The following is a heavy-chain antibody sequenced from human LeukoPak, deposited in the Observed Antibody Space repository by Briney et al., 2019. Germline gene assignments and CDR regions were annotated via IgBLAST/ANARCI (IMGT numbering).Heavy chain of an antibody. J-gene: IGHJ6*03. V-gene: IGHV3-23*01. D-gene: IGHD4-11*01. Sequence: GGSLRLSCAASGFTFSSHGMCWVRQAPGRGLEWVSSISIGGDTTYSDSVKGRFTISRDNAKNSLYLQMNSLRAEDTAVYYCARDHYIAVYYYYMDVWGKGTTVTVSS. CDR2: ISIGGDTT. CDR1: GFTFSSHG. CDR3: ARDHYIAVYYYYMDV.